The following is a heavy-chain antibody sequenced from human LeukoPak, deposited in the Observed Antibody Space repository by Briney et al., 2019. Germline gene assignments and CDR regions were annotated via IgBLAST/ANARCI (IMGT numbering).Heavy chain of an antibody. CDR2: ISSSSSYI. Sequence: GGSLRLSCEASGFTFSDYFMSWIRQTPGKGLEWVSSISSSSSYIYYADSVKGRFTISRDNAKNSLYLQMNSLRAEDTAVYYCARDQNYYGSGGFDYWGQGTLVTVSS. D-gene: IGHD3-10*01. J-gene: IGHJ4*02. CDR1: GFTFSDYF. CDR3: ARDQNYYGSGGFDY. V-gene: IGHV3-11*06.